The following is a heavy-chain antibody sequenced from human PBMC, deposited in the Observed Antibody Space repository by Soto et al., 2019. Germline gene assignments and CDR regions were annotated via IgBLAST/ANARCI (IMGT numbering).Heavy chain of an antibody. V-gene: IGHV3-53*01. CDR3: ARDRVESGYPEYFQH. Sequence: EVQLVESGRGLIQPGGSLRLSCAASGFTVSSNYMRWVRQAPGKGLEWVSIIYSGGSTYYADSVKGRFTISRDNSKNTLYLQMNSLRAEDTAVYYCARDRVESGYPEYFQHWGQGTLVTVSS. CDR1: GFTVSSNY. J-gene: IGHJ1*01. CDR2: IYSGGST. D-gene: IGHD3-22*01.